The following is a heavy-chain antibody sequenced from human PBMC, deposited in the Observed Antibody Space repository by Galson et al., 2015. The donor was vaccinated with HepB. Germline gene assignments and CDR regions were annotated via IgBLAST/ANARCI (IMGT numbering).Heavy chain of an antibody. CDR3: AKEQRHGGFDY. CDR2: ISYDGSNK. CDR1: GFTFSSYG. Sequence: SLRLSCAASGFTFSSYGMHWVRQAPGKGLEWVAVISYDGSNKYYADSVKGRFTISRDNSKNTLYLQMNSLRAEDTAVYYCAKEQRHGGFDYWGQATLVTVSS. D-gene: IGHD6-25*01. V-gene: IGHV3-30*18. J-gene: IGHJ4*02.